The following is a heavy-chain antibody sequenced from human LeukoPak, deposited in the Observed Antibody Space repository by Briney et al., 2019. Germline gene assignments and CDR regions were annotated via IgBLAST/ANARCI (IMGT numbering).Heavy chain of an antibody. D-gene: IGHD3-22*01. Sequence: GGSLRLSCAASGFTFSSYAMSWVRQAPGKGLEWVSAISGSGGSTYYADSVKGRFAISRDNSKNTLYLQMNSLRAEDTAVYYCAKELRITMIVVVSPFDYWGQGTLVTVSS. CDR2: ISGSGGST. CDR3: AKELRITMIVVVSPFDY. V-gene: IGHV3-23*01. CDR1: GFTFSSYA. J-gene: IGHJ4*02.